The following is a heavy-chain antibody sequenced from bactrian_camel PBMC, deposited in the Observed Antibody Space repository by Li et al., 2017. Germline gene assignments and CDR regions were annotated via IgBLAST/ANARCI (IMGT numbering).Heavy chain of an antibody. J-gene: IGHJ4*01. CDR1: GATYRIYC. CDR2: FHLGSSST. V-gene: IGHV3S40*01. D-gene: IGHD6*01. Sequence: DVQLVESGGGSVQAGGSLRLSCAASGATYRIYCMGWFRQAPGKEREGVAVFHLGSSSTYYTDSVKGRFTISQDNAKTTLYLQTNSLRPEDTAMYYCAAGRPAPYGGCRFILRDYDYWGQGTQVTVS. CDR3: AAGRPAPYGGCRFILRDYDY.